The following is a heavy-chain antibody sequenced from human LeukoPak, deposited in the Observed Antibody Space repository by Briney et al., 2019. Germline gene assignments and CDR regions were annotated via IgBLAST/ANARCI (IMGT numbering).Heavy chain of an antibody. CDR3: ARKKQGLGFPDY. CDR2: INPNSGGT. CDR1: GYTFTGYY. V-gene: IGHV1-2*02. D-gene: IGHD1/OR15-1a*01. Sequence: ASVKVSCKASGYTFTGYYMHWVRQASGQGLEWMGWINPNSGGTNYAQKFQGRVTMTRDTSISTACMELSRLRSDDTAVYYCARKKQGLGFPDYWGQGTLVTVSS. J-gene: IGHJ4*02.